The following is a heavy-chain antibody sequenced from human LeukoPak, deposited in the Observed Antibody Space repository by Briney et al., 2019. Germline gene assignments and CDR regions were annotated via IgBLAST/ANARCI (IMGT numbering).Heavy chain of an antibody. D-gene: IGHD1-26*01. Sequence: GASVQVSCKVSGYTLTELSMHWVRQAPGTGLEWMGGFDPEDGETIYAQKFQGGVTMTEDTSTDTAYMELSSLRSEDTAVYYCATGREWELRYYFDYWGQGTLVTVSS. V-gene: IGHV1-24*01. CDR3: ATGREWELRYYFDY. J-gene: IGHJ4*02. CDR1: GYTLTELS. CDR2: FDPEDGET.